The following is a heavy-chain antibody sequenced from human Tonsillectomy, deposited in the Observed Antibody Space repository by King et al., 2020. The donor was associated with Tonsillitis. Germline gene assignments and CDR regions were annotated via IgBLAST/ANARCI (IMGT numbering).Heavy chain of an antibody. J-gene: IGHJ4*02. D-gene: IGHD6-19*01. CDR3: AGRDIAVAGTKKAFDY. V-gene: IGHV5-51*01. CDR1: GYSFTSYW. Sequence: VQLVESGAEVKKPGESLKISCKGSGYSFTSYWIGWVRQMPGKGLEWMGIIYPGDSDTRYSPSFQGQVTISADKSISTAYLQWSSLKASDTAMYYCAGRDIAVAGTKKAFDYWGQGTLVTVSS. CDR2: IYPGDSDT.